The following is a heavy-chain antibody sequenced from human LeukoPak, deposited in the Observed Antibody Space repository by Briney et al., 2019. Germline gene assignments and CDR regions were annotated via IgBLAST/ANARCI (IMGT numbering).Heavy chain of an antibody. CDR2: ISAYNGNT. Sequence: ASVKVSCKASGYTFTSYGISWVRQAPGQGLEGMGWISAYNGNTNYAQKLQGRATMTTATPTSQVYMELKSLRFDDAAVYYCAGPLPGYCSSTSCYTPDAFDIWGQGTMVTVSS. D-gene: IGHD2-2*02. V-gene: IGHV1-18*01. J-gene: IGHJ3*02. CDR3: AGPLPGYCSSTSCYTPDAFDI. CDR1: GYTFTSYG.